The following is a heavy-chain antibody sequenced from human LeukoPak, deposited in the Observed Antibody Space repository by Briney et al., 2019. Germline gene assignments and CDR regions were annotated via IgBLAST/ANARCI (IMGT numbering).Heavy chain of an antibody. CDR1: GGSISSYY. V-gene: IGHV4-4*07. CDR2: IYTSGST. J-gene: IGHJ5*02. D-gene: IGHD6-13*01. Sequence: SSETLSLTCTVSGGSISSYYWSWIRQPAGKGLEWIGRIYTSGSTNYNPSLKSRVTMSVDTSKNQFSLKLSSVTAADTAVYYCARGRRIAAAGRLMGYNWFDPWGQGTLVTVSS. CDR3: ARGRRIAAAGRLMGYNWFDP.